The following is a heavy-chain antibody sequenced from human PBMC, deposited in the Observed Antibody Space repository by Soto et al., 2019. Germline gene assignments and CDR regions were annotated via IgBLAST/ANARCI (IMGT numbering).Heavy chain of an antibody. J-gene: IGHJ4*02. V-gene: IGHV1-2*02. CDR2: LNPNTGAT. Sequence: WASVKVSCKASGYTFNAYYIHWVRQAPGQGLEWMGWLNPNTGATHYAQKFHGRVTMTSDTSINTAYMELSSLRSDDTAVYYCARDYNIRKPYSGSWTVAYWGQGNRVPVSS. CDR3: ARDYNIRKPYSGSWTVAY. D-gene: IGHD1-26*01. CDR1: GYTFNAYY.